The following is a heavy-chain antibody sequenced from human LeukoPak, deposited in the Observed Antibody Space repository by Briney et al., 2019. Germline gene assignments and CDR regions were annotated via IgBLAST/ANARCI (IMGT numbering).Heavy chain of an antibody. J-gene: IGHJ4*02. D-gene: IGHD3-22*01. Sequence: SVKVSCKASGGTFSSYAISWVRQAPGQGLEWMGRIIPILGIANYAQKFQGRVTITADKSTSTAYMELSSLRSEDTAVYYCASPYYYDSSGYYFDYWGQGTLVTVSS. CDR3: ASPYYYDSSGYYFDY. CDR2: IIPILGIA. V-gene: IGHV1-69*04. CDR1: GGTFSSYA.